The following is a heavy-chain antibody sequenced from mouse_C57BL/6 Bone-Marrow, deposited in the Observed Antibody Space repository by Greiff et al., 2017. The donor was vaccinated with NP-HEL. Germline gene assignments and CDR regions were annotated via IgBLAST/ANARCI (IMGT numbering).Heavy chain of an antibody. V-gene: IGHV1-50*01. CDR3: ARDGSLYYFDY. J-gene: IGHJ2*01. Sequence: QVQLQQPGAELVKPGASVKLSCKASGYTFTSYWMQRVKQRPGQGLEWIGEIDPSDSYTNYNQKFKGKATVTVDTSSSTAYMQVSSLTSEDSAVYYGARDGSLYYFDYWGQGTTLTVSS. D-gene: IGHD1-1*01. CDR1: GYTFTSYW. CDR2: IDPSDSYT.